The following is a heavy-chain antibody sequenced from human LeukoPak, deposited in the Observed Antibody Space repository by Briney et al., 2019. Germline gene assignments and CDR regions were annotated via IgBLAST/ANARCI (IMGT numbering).Heavy chain of an antibody. CDR3: ARERLVAGSKPARWKNDY. CDR2: INTNSGGT. J-gene: IGHJ4*02. CDR1: GYTFTGYY. D-gene: IGHD6-19*01. V-gene: IGHV1-2*02. Sequence: SVKVSCKASGYTFTGYYMHWVRQAPGQGLEWMGWINTNSGGTNYAQKFQGRVTMTRDTSISTAYMELSRLRSDDTAVYYCARERLVAGSKPARWKNDYWGQGTLVSVSS.